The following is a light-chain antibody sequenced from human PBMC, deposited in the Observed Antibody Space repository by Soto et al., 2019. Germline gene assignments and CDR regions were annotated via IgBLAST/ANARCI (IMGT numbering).Light chain of an antibody. J-gene: IGKJ3*01. CDR2: DAS. CDR3: QQYHSYIFT. V-gene: IGKV1-5*01. CDR1: QSISGW. Sequence: DIQMTQSPSTLSASVGDRVTITCRASQSISGWLAWYQQKPGKAPNLLIFDASSLVSGVPSRFSGSGSGTEFTLTINSLQPDDYGTYYCQQYHSYIFTFGPGTKVDIK.